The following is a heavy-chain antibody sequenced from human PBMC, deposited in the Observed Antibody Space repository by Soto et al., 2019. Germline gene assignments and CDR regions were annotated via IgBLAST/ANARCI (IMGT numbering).Heavy chain of an antibody. J-gene: IGHJ3*02. D-gene: IGHD3-9*01. CDR2: IYYSGST. Sequence: QVQLQESGPGLVKPSETLSLTCTVSGGSVSSGSYYWSWIRQPPGKGLEWIGYIYYSGSTNYNPSLKSRVTISVDTSKNQFSLKRSSVTAADTAVYYCAGYLRYFDWLLSYAFDIWGQGTMVTVSS. CDR1: GGSVSSGSYY. V-gene: IGHV4-61*01. CDR3: AGYLRYFDWLLSYAFDI.